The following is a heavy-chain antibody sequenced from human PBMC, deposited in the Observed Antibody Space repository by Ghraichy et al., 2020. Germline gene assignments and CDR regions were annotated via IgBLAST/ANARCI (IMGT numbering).Heavy chain of an antibody. CDR3: ARVEGYCSSTSCRRMTVYFDY. V-gene: IGHV4-59*01. D-gene: IGHD2-2*01. J-gene: IGHJ4*02. Sequence: SETLSLTCTVSGGSISSYYWSWIRQPPGKGLEWIGYIYYSGSTNYNPSLKSRVTISVDTSKNQFSLKLSSVTAADTAVYYCARVEGYCSSTSCRRMTVYFDYWGQGTLVTVSS. CDR1: GGSISSYY. CDR2: IYYSGST.